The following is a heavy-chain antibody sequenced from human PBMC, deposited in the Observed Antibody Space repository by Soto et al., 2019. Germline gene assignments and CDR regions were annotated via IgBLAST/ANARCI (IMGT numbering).Heavy chain of an antibody. Sequence: QVQLVQSGAEVKKPGASVKVSCRAFGYSFTSYNMHWVRQAPGQGLEWMGIINPNGGGRTYAQKFQGRVTMTRDTSTSTIYMKLSSLRSEDTALYFCARHSTSSGDFDYWGQGTMVTVSS. J-gene: IGHJ4*02. V-gene: IGHV1-46*03. CDR3: ARHSTSSGDFDY. D-gene: IGHD2-2*01. CDR2: INPNGGGR. CDR1: GYSFTSYN.